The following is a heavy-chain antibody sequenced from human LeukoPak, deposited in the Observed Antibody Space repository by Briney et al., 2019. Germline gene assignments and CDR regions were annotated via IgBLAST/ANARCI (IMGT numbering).Heavy chain of an antibody. Sequence: ASVKVSCKASGYTFTSYYMHWVRQAPGQGLEWMGIINPSGGSTSYAQKFQGRVTITADKSTSTAYMELSSLRSEDTAVYYCARDGEMATPYNWFDPWGQGTLVTVSS. D-gene: IGHD5-24*01. CDR2: INPSGGST. V-gene: IGHV1-46*01. J-gene: IGHJ5*02. CDR1: GYTFTSYY. CDR3: ARDGEMATPYNWFDP.